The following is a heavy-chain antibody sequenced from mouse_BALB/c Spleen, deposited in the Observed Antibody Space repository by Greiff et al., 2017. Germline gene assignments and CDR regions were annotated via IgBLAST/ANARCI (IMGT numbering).Heavy chain of an antibody. V-gene: IGHV3-8*02. CDR1: GDSITSGY. CDR2: ISYSGST. CDR3: ARWDYGNYDWYFDV. Sequence: EVQLQQSGPSLVKPSQTLSLTCSVTGDSITSGYWNWIRKFPGNKLEYMGYISYSGSTYYNPSLKSRISITRDTSKNQYYLQLNSVTTEDTATYYCARWDYGNYDWYFDVWGAGTTVTVSS. J-gene: IGHJ1*01. D-gene: IGHD2-1*01.